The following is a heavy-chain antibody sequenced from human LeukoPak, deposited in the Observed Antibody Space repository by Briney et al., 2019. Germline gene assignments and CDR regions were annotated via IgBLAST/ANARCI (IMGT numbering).Heavy chain of an antibody. CDR3: ARVGSRYYDSSGYYSNWFDP. D-gene: IGHD3-22*01. CDR2: IYYSGST. CDR1: GGSISSDY. J-gene: IGHJ5*02. V-gene: IGHV4-59*01. Sequence: SETLSLTCTVSGGSISSDYWSWIRQPPGKGLEWIGYIYYSGSTNYNPSLKSRVTISVDTSKNQFSLKLSSVTAADTAVYYCARVGSRYYDSSGYYSNWFDPWGQGTLVTVSS.